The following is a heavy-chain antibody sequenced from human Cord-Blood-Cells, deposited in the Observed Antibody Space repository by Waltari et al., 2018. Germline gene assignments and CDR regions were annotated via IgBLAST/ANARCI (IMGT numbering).Heavy chain of an antibody. Sequence: EVQLVESGGGLVQPGGSLRLSCAAAGVTFSSFWMGWFRQAPGKGLEWVANIKQDGREKYYVDSVKGRFTISRDNAKNSLYLQMNSLRAEDTAVYYCARGAVAGLFDYWGQGTLVTVSS. CDR3: ARGAVAGLFDY. V-gene: IGHV3-7*01. CDR1: GVTFSSFW. D-gene: IGHD6-19*01. J-gene: IGHJ4*02. CDR2: IKQDGREK.